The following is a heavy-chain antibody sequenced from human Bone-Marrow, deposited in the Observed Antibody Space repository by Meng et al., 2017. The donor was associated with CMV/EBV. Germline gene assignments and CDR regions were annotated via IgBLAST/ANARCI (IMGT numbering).Heavy chain of an antibody. CDR1: GGSISSSSYY. Sequence: GSLRLSCTVSGGSISSSSYYWGWIRQPPGKGLEWIGSIYYSGSTYYNPSLKSRVTISVDTSKNQFSLKLSSVTAADTAVYYCAREGRYYDFWSGYYKGTYYYYYGMDVWGQGTTVTVSS. V-gene: IGHV4-39*07. D-gene: IGHD3-3*01. J-gene: IGHJ6*02. CDR3: AREGRYYDFWSGYYKGTYYYYYGMDV. CDR2: IYYSGST.